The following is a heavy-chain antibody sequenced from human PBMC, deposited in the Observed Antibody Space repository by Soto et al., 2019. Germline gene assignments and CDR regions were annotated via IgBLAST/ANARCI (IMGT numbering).Heavy chain of an antibody. D-gene: IGHD2-21*02. CDR2: VNPSGGHT. V-gene: IGHV1-46*04. CDR3: ARGGHVVVVTAAFDY. CDR1: GDTFTNYY. Sequence: QVQLMQSGAEVKQPGASVKVSCKASGDTFTNYYIHWVRQAPGQGLEWMGTVNPSGGHTTYSQNLLGRVTMTRDTSTSTLYMELTSLTSDDTAVYYCARGGHVVVVTAAFDYWGQGTLVTVSS. J-gene: IGHJ4*02.